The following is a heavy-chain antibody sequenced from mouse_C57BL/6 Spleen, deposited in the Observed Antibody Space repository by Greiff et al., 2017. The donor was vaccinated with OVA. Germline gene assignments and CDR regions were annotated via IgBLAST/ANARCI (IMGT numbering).Heavy chain of an antibody. V-gene: IGHV1-55*01. D-gene: IGHD1-1*02. CDR3: ARWWNYDDVDFDY. J-gene: IGHJ2*01. CDR1: GYTFTSYW. Sequence: QVQLQQSGAELVKPGASVKMSCTASGYTFTSYWITWVNQRPGQGLEWIGDIYPGSGSTNYNEKFKGKATLTGDTSTSTAYMQLSSLTSEDSAVYYCARWWNYDDVDFDYWGQGTTVTVSS. CDR2: IYPGSGST.